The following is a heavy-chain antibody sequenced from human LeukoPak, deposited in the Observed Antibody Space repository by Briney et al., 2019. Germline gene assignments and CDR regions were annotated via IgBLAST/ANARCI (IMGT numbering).Heavy chain of an antibody. CDR3: AKDATEYGDSHFDC. Sequence: GGSLKLSCAASEFTFISFGMNWVRQPPGKGLEGGAVIWNDGSHEYYADSEKGRFTISRDNSRNTVYLQMNSLRAEDTAVYYCAKDATEYGDSHFDCWGQGSLVTVSS. CDR2: IWNDGSHE. CDR1: EFTFISFG. D-gene: IGHD4-17*01. J-gene: IGHJ4*02. V-gene: IGHV3-33*06.